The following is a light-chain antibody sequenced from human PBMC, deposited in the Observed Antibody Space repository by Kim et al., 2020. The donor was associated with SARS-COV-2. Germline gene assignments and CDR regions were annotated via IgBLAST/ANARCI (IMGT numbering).Light chain of an antibody. CDR1: SLRSYY. CDR2: GKN. Sequence: SSELTQDPAVSVALGQTVRITCQGDSLRSYYASWXQQKPGQAPVLVIYGKNNRPSGIPDRFSGSSSGTTASLTITGAQAEDEADYYCNSRDSSGNHLLFG. J-gene: IGLJ3*02. V-gene: IGLV3-19*01. CDR3: NSRDSSGNHLL.